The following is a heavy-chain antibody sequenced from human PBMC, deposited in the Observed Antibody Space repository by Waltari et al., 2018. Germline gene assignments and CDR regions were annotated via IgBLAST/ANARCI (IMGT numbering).Heavy chain of an antibody. Sequence: EVQLVESGGGLVQPGGSLRLPCSTSGSTFSEYWMTWVRQAPGKGLEWVGNIKTDGREEYYTDSVKGRFIISRDNAKNSLFLQMDSLRVEDTAVYYCARDGDRNYDYWGQGTLVTVSS. D-gene: IGHD1-7*01. CDR1: GSTFSEYW. CDR3: ARDGDRNYDY. CDR2: IKTDGREE. J-gene: IGHJ4*02. V-gene: IGHV3-7*01.